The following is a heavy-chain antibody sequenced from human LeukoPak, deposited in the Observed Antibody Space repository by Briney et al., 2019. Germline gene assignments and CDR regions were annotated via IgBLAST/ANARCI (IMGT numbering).Heavy chain of an antibody. CDR2: IIPMFGIA. CDR1: GYTFTGYY. D-gene: IGHD6-19*01. CDR3: ARDRPYTGGWRGFDY. J-gene: IGHJ4*02. V-gene: IGHV1-69*13. Sequence: GASVKVSFKASGYTFTGYYMHWVRQAPGQGLEWMGGIIPMFGIANYAQKFQGRVTITADESTSTAYMELSSLRSEDTAVYYCARDRPYTGGWRGFDYWGQGTLVTVSS.